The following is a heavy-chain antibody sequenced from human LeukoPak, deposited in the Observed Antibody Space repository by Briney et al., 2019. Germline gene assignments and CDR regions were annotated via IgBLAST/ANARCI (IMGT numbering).Heavy chain of an antibody. D-gene: IGHD3-22*01. CDR2: ISGSGGST. Sequence: GGSLRLSCAASGFTFSSYAMSWVRQAPGKGLEWVSAISGSGGSTYYAGSVKGRFTISRDNSKNTLYLQMNSLRAEDTAVYYCAKVHKEGYDSKPFDYWGQGTLVTVSS. J-gene: IGHJ4*02. V-gene: IGHV3-23*01. CDR1: GFTFSSYA. CDR3: AKVHKEGYDSKPFDY.